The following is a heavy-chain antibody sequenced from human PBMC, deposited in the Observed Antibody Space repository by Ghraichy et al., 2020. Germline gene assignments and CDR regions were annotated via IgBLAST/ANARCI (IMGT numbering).Heavy chain of an antibody. CDR2: IYYSGST. V-gene: IGHV4-59*01. CDR1: GGSISSYY. CDR3: AGTMATIYYYYYGMDV. J-gene: IGHJ6*02. Sequence: SETLSLTCTVSGGSISSYYWSWIRQPPGKGLEWIGYIYYSGSTNYNPSLKSRVTISVDTSKNQFSLKLSSVTAADTAVYYCAGTMATIYYYYYGMDVWGQGTTVTVSS. D-gene: IGHD5-24*01.